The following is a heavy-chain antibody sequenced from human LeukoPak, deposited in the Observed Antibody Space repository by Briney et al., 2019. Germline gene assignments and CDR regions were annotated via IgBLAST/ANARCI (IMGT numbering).Heavy chain of an antibody. CDR1: GFTFSSYS. Sequence: PGGSLRLSCAASGFTFSSYSMNWVRQAPGKGLEWVSSISSSSSYIYYADSVKGRFTISRDNAKNSLYLQMNSLRAEDTAVYYCARGSKGSGHFFDYWGQGTLVTVSS. CDR3: ARGSKGSGHFFDY. D-gene: IGHD6-19*01. V-gene: IGHV3-21*01. CDR2: ISSSSSYI. J-gene: IGHJ4*02.